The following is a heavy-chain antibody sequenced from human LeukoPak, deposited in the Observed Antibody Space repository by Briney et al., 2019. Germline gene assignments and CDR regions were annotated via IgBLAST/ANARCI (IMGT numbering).Heavy chain of an antibody. D-gene: IGHD3-10*01. CDR3: ARDSPMVRGVMGGDY. V-gene: IGHV1-18*01. Sequence: GASVKVSCKASGYTFTSYGISWVRQAPGQGLEWMGWISAYNGNTNYAQKLQGRVTMTTDTSTSTAYMELRSLRSDDTAVYYCARDSPMVRGVMGGDYWGQGTLVTVSS. J-gene: IGHJ4*02. CDR2: ISAYNGNT. CDR1: GYTFTSYG.